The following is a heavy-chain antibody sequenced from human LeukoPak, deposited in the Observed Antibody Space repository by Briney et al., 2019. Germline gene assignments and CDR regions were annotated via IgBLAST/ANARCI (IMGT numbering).Heavy chain of an antibody. CDR1: GFSFSNYS. J-gene: IGHJ4*02. Sequence: GGSLRLSCAASGFSFSNYSMNWVRQAPGKGLEWVSYISSSSSTIYYVDSVEARFTISRDNAKNSLYLQMNSLRAEDTAVYYCARLGYSYGHTYFDYWGQGTLVTVSS. D-gene: IGHD5-18*01. CDR2: ISSSSSTI. V-gene: IGHV3-48*01. CDR3: ARLGYSYGHTYFDY.